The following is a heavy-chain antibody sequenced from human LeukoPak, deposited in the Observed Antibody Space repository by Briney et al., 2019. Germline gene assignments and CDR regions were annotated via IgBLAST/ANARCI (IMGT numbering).Heavy chain of an antibody. V-gene: IGHV3-23*01. Sequence: QAGGSLRLSCAASGFTFSTYAMSWVRQAPGKGLEWVSGISGGGGSTYYADSVKGRFTISRDNSKKTLYLQMNSLRAEDTAVYYCAKTIYGDSTYYYYYGMDVWGQGTTVTVSS. CDR1: GFTFSTYA. CDR3: AKTIYGDSTYYYYYGMDV. J-gene: IGHJ6*02. CDR2: ISGGGGST. D-gene: IGHD4-17*01.